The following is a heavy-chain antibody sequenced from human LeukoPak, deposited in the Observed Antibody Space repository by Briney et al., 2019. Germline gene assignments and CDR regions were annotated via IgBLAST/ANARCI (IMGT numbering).Heavy chain of an antibody. V-gene: IGHV3-23*01. J-gene: IGHJ4*02. CDR3: ANREGGYTYDPFDY. CDR2: ISGSSDTT. Sequence: GGSLRLSCAASGFTFSTYAMSWVRQAPGRGLEWVSAISGSSDTTYYADSVKCRFTISRDNSKNTLYLQMNSLRAEDTAVYYCANREGGYTYDPFDYWGQGTLVTVSS. D-gene: IGHD5-18*01. CDR1: GFTFSTYA.